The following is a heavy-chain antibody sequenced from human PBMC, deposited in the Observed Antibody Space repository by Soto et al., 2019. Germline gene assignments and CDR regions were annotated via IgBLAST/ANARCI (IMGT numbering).Heavy chain of an antibody. V-gene: IGHV4-59*01. J-gene: IGHJ4*02. D-gene: IGHD3-16*01. CDR2: IYYNGNT. CDR3: ARGAYPWAGMMGY. CDR1: NGSISNYS. Sequence: QVQLRESGQSETLSLTCTVSNGSISNYSCNWIRQPPGKRLEWIGYIYYNGNTNYNPSLKSRVTISIDTSKNHFSLKLTSVTAADTAVYYCARGAYPWAGMMGYWGQGTLVTVSS.